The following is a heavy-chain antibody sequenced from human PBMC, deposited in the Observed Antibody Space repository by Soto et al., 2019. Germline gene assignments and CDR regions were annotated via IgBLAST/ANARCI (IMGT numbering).Heavy chain of an antibody. D-gene: IGHD6-13*01. V-gene: IGHV4-34*01. CDR3: ARVPYSSSWYFAPDYYYYGMDV. J-gene: IGHJ6*02. CDR1: GGSFSGYY. Sequence: QVQLQQWGAGLLKPSETLSLTCAVYGGSFSGYYWSWIRQPPGKGLEWIGEINHSGSTNYNPYLKSRVTISVDTSKNQFSLKLSSVTAADTAVYYCARVPYSSSWYFAPDYYYYGMDVWGQGNTVTVSS. CDR2: INHSGST.